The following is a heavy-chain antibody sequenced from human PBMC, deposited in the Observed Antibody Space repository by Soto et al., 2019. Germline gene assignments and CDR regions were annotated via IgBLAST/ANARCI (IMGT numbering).Heavy chain of an antibody. V-gene: IGHV4-34*01. CDR2: INHSGST. D-gene: IGHD3-3*01. CDR1: GGSFSGYY. J-gene: IGHJ4*02. Sequence: SETLSLTCAVYGGSFSGYYWSWIRQPPGKGLEWIGEINHSGSTNYTPSLKSRVTISVDTSKNQFSLKLSSVTAADTAVYYCARGRSVYYDFWSGYYPDYRGQGTLXTVSS. CDR3: ARGRSVYYDFWSGYYPDY.